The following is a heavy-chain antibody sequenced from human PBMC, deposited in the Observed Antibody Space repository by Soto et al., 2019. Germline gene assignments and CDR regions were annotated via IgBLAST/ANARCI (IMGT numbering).Heavy chain of an antibody. CDR2: IYPSVSS. CDR1: GFAISRGYY. CDR3: AREKVGTTFFDN. D-gene: IGHD1-1*01. V-gene: IGHV4-38-2*02. Sequence: TLSLSCNVSGFAISRGYYWSWVRQPPGKGLEWIGSIYPSVSSYHNPSLESRLTLSIDTSKNQFTLKLASVTAADTALYYCAREKVGTTFFDNGGQGTQVTVSS. J-gene: IGHJ4*02.